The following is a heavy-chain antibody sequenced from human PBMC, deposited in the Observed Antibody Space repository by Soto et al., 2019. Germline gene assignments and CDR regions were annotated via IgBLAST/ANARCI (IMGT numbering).Heavy chain of an antibody. D-gene: IGHD3-10*01. V-gene: IGHV1-2*04. J-gene: IGHJ6*04. CDR2: INPNSGGT. Sequence: ASVKVSCKASGYTFTGYYMHWVRQAPGQGLEWMGWINPNSGGTKYAQKFQGWVTMTRDTSISTAYMELSRLRSDDTAVYYCARVGRGAKAYYYYGMDVGGKGTTVSVS. CDR1: GYTFTGYY. CDR3: ARVGRGAKAYYYYGMDV.